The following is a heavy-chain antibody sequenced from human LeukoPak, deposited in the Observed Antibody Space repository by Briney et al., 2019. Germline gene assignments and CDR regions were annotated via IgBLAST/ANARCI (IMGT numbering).Heavy chain of an antibody. Sequence: GGSLRLSCAASGFTFSSYSMNWVRQAPGKGLEWVSSISSSSSYICYADSVKGRFTISRDNAKNSLYLQMNSLRAEDTAVYYCAREPGYSSGWGNYYYYMDVWGKGTTVTVSS. CDR2: ISSSSSYI. CDR3: AREPGYSSGWGNYYYYMDV. V-gene: IGHV3-21*01. D-gene: IGHD6-19*01. CDR1: GFTFSSYS. J-gene: IGHJ6*03.